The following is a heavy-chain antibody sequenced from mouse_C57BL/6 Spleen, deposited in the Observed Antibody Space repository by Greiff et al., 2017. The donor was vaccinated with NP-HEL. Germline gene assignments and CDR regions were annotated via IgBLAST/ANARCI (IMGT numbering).Heavy chain of an antibody. J-gene: IGHJ2*01. CDR3: ARRGSGSPDYFDY. Sequence: DVKLVESGGGLVKPGGSLKLSCAASGFTFSSYAMSWVRQTPEKRLEWVATISDGGSYTYYPDNVKGRFTISRDNAKNNLYLQMSHLKSEDTAMYYCARRGSGSPDYFDYWGQGTTLTVSS. V-gene: IGHV5-4*03. D-gene: IGHD3-2*02. CDR2: ISDGGSYT. CDR1: GFTFSSYA.